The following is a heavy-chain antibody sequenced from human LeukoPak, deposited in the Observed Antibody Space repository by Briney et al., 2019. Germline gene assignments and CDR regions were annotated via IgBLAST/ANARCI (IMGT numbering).Heavy chain of an antibody. V-gene: IGHV4-39*07. D-gene: IGHD5-24*01. Sequence: KPSETLSLTCAVSGGSISNSGYYWAWIRQPPGKGLEYIGNIHYSDSALYNPSLQSRATILVDTSKNQFSLNLNSVTAADTAVYYCARRVATNPKYCLDSWGQGTLVTVSS. CDR2: IHYSDSA. CDR1: GGSISNSGYY. J-gene: IGHJ4*02. CDR3: ARRVATNPKYCLDS.